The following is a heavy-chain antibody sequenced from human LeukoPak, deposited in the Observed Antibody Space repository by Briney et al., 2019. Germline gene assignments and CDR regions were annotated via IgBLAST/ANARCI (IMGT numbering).Heavy chain of an antibody. CDR2: ITSDGRST. CDR1: GFSFSAHA. CDR3: ARDHDFGGPDY. J-gene: IGHJ4*02. D-gene: IGHD4-23*01. Sequence: GESLRLSCAASGFSFSAHAMHWVRQAPGKGLQYVSGITSDGRSTFYGDSVKGRFIISRDNSRNTLFLQMGNVRTDDTAAYYCARDHDFGGPDYWGQGTLVAVSS. V-gene: IGHV3-64*02.